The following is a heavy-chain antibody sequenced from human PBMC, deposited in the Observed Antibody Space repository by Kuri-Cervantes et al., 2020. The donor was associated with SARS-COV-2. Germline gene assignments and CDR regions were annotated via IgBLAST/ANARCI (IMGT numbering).Heavy chain of an antibody. CDR3: ARDERDYDFWSGYYKDENWYFDL. CDR1: GFTFSSYA. Sequence: GESLKISCAASGFTFSSYAMSWVRQAPGKGLEWVSAFSGSGGSTYYADSVKGRFTISRGNAKNSLYLQMNSLRAEDTAVYYCARDERDYDFWSGYYKDENWYFDLWGRGTLVTVSS. J-gene: IGHJ2*01. V-gene: IGHV3-23*01. CDR2: FSGSGGST. D-gene: IGHD3-3*01.